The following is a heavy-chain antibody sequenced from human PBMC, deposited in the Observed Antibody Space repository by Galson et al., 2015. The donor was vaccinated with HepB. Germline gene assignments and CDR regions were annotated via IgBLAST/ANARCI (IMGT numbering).Heavy chain of an antibody. J-gene: IGHJ4*02. D-gene: IGHD2-2*01. CDR2: IYPGDSDT. CDR1: GYSFTNYW. Sequence: QSGAAVKKPGESLKISCEGSGYSFTNYWIGWVRQMPGKGLEWMGIIYPGDSDTRFSPSFQGQVTISADKFINTAYLQWSSLKASDTAMYYCARRFCSSASCYHAKPKTRAEFDFWGQGTLVTVSS. V-gene: IGHV5-51*03. CDR3: ARRFCSSASCYHAKPKTRAEFDF.